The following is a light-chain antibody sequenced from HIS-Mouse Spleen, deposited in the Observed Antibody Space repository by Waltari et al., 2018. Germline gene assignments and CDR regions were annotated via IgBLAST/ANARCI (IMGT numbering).Light chain of an antibody. CDR2: AAS. CDR1: QSVSSY. V-gene: IGKV3-11*01. Sequence: EIVLTQFPATLSLSPGERATLSCSASQSVSSYLAWYQQNPGQAPSLLSYAASNRATGIPTRFSGSVSGTDFTLTISSLEPEDFAVYYCQQRSNWPPFTFGPGTKVDIK. J-gene: IGKJ3*01. CDR3: QQRSNWPPFT.